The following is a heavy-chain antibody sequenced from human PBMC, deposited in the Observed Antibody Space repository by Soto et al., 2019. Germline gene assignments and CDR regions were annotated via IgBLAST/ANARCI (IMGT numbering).Heavy chain of an antibody. V-gene: IGHV1-8*01. CDR3: ARDVNYDILTGYYYYYGMDV. Sequence: ASVKVSCKASGYTFTSYDINWVRQATGQGLEWMGWMNPNSGNTGYAQKFQGRVTITRNTSISTAYMELSSLRSEDTAVYYCARDVNYDILTGYYYYYGMDVWGQGTTVTVSS. CDR2: MNPNSGNT. D-gene: IGHD3-9*01. CDR1: GYTFTSYD. J-gene: IGHJ6*02.